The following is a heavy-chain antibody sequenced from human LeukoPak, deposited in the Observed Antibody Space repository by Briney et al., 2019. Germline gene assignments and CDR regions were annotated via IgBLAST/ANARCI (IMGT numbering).Heavy chain of an antibody. CDR1: GYTFTGYY. Sequence: ASVKVSCKASGYTFTGYYMHWVRQAPGQGLEWMGWINPNSGDTNYAQKFQGRVTMTRDTSISTAYMELSRLRSGDTAVYYCARAYGNTVRFFDYWGQGTLVTVSS. V-gene: IGHV1-2*02. CDR3: ARAYGNTVRFFDY. CDR2: INPNSGDT. J-gene: IGHJ4*02. D-gene: IGHD3-3*01.